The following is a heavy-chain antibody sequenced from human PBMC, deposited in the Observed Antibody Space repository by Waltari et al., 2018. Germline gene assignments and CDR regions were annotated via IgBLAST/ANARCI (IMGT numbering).Heavy chain of an antibody. J-gene: IGHJ1*01. D-gene: IGHD3-3*01. Sequence: VQLVQSGAEVKKPGSSVKVSCKASGGTFSSYAISWVRQAPGHGLEWMGGIIPIFGTANYAQKFQGRVTITADESTSTAYMELSSLRSEDTAVYYCASGAYYDFWSGYFKTYFQHWGQGTLVTVSS. CDR3: ASGAYYDFWSGYFKTYFQH. CDR1: GGTFSSYA. V-gene: IGHV1-69*01. CDR2: IIPIFGTA.